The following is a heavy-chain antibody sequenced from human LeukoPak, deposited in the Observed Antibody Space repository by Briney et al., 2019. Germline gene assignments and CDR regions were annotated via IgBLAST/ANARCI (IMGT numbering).Heavy chain of an antibody. CDR1: GFTFSSYA. J-gene: IGHJ6*03. CDR2: ISGSGGST. V-gene: IGHV3-23*01. CDR3: AKAPRMVKYYYYCMDV. Sequence: TGGSLRLSCAASGFTFSSYAMSWVRQAPGKGLEWVSAISGSGGSTYYADSVKGRFTISRDNSKNTLYLQMNSLRAEDTAVYYCAKAPRMVKYYYYCMDVWGKGTTVTVSS. D-gene: IGHD5-18*01.